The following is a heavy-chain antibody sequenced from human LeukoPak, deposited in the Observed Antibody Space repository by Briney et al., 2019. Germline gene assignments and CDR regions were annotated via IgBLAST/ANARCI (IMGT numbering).Heavy chain of an antibody. J-gene: IGHJ4*02. D-gene: IGHD5-24*01. CDR2: IKQDGSEK. V-gene: IGHV3-7*03. CDR3: AKARDGYNYDYFDY. CDR1: GFTFSSYW. Sequence: PGGSLRLSCAASGFTFSSYWMSWVRQAPGKGLEWVANIKQDGSEKYYVDSVKGRFTISRDNAKNSLYLQMNSLRAEDTAVYYCAKARDGYNYDYFDYWGQGTLVTVSS.